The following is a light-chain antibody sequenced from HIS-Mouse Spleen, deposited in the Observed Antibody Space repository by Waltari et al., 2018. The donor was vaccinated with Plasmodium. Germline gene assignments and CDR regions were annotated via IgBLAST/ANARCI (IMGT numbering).Light chain of an antibody. CDR2: AAS. Sequence: DIQMTQSPSSLSASVGDRVTITRRASQSIRSYLNWYQQQPGKTPKLLIYAASSMQSGVTSRCSGSGAGTDFTRSISSRQPKDFATYYCQQSYSTWTFGQGTKVEIK. CDR1: QSIRSY. V-gene: IGKV1-39*01. J-gene: IGKJ1*01. CDR3: QQSYSTWT.